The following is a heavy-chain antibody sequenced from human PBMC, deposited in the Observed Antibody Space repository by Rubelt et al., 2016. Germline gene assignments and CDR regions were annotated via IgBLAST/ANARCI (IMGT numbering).Heavy chain of an antibody. Sequence: GGSLRLSCAASGFIFSSYAMSWVRQAPGKGLEWVSVVSASGSGTFYADSVKGRFTISRDNAKALVFLDMHSLRAEDTAIYYCAKKISPVPGTFTLDSWGQGTQVTVSS. CDR3: AKKISPVPGTFTLDS. CDR1: GFIFSSYA. D-gene: IGHD1-14*01. CDR2: VSASGSGT. V-gene: IGHV3-23*01. J-gene: IGHJ4*02.